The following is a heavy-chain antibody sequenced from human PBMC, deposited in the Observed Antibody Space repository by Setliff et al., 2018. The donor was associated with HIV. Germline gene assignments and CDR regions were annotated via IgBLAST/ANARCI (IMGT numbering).Heavy chain of an antibody. J-gene: IGHJ4*02. CDR3: ARGSDYIWGNYRFPFDY. V-gene: IGHV4-61*01. CDR1: GASVGSGSHY. Sequence: SETLSLTCTVSGASVGSGSHYWSWIRQPPGKGLEYIGYINYSWRTNYNPSLKSRVTISVDTSKNQFSLKLSSVTAADTALYYCARGSDYIWGNYRFPFDYWGQGTLVTVSS. D-gene: IGHD3-16*02. CDR2: INYSWRT.